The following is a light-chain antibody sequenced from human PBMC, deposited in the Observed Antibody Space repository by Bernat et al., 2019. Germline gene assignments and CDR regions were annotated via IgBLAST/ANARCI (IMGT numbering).Light chain of an antibody. CDR2: TAS. Sequence: DIQLTQSPSSLSASVGDIVTITCRASQSIDTSLNWYQQKPGKAPRLLIYTASALQPDVPSRFNGSGSGTDFTLKITGLQREDFATYYCPQSYSIRTFGQGTKVEIK. V-gene: IGKV1-39*01. CDR1: QSIDTS. J-gene: IGKJ1*01. CDR3: PQSYSIRT.